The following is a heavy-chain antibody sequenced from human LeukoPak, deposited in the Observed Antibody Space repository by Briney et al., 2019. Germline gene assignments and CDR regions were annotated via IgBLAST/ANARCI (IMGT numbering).Heavy chain of an antibody. CDR2: INHSGST. V-gene: IGHV4-34*01. CDR1: VGSFRGYY. Sequence: AETLALIYAVWVGSFRGYYWSWIRQPPGKGLVWVSEINHSGSTNYNPSLKSRGTISVDTSKNQFSLKLSSVTAADTDVYYCARGRVAVAGMGGYFDYWGQGTLVTVSS. CDR3: ARGRVAVAGMGGYFDY. D-gene: IGHD6-19*01. J-gene: IGHJ4*02.